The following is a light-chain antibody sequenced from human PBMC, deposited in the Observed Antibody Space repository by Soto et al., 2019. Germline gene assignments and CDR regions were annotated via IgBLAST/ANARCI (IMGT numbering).Light chain of an antibody. Sequence: QAVVTQEPSLTVSPGGTVTLTCGASTGGVTSGHYPYWFQQKPGQAPRTLIYDTSNKLSWTPARFSGSLLGGKAALTLSGAQPEDEADYYCLLLYSGGRVFGGGTKLTVL. CDR1: TGGVTSGHY. V-gene: IGLV7-46*01. CDR2: DTS. J-gene: IGLJ2*01. CDR3: LLLYSGGRV.